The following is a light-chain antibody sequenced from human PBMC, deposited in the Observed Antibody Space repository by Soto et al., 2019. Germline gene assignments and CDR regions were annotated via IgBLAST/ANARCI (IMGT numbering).Light chain of an antibody. CDR3: QQLNGYPIT. Sequence: IQLTQSPSSLSASVGDRVTITCRASQGISNHLAWYQQKPGKAPKLLIYAASTLQGGVPSRFSGSGSGTDFTLTISSLQSEDFATYFCQQLNGYPITFGQGTRLEIK. J-gene: IGKJ5*01. CDR1: QGISNH. CDR2: AAS. V-gene: IGKV1-9*01.